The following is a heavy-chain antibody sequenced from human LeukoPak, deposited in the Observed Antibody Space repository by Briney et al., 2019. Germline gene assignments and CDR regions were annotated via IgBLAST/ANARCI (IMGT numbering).Heavy chain of an antibody. J-gene: IGHJ6*02. CDR2: ISGYNGNT. Sequence: ASVKVSCKASGYTFTIYAISWVRQAPGQGHEWMGWISGYNGNTKYAQKVQGRVTMTTDTSTSTAYMELRSLRSDDTAVYYCARGYSYGSDYYYGMDVWGQGTTVTVSS. CDR3: ARGYSYGSDYYYGMDV. V-gene: IGHV1-18*01. CDR1: GYTFTIYA. D-gene: IGHD5-18*01.